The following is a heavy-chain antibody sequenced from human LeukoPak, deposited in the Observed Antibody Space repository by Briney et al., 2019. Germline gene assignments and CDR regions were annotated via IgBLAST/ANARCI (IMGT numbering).Heavy chain of an antibody. Sequence: SETLSLTCAVYGGSFSGYYWSWIRQPPGKGLEWIGEINHSGSTNYNPSLKSRVTISVDTSKNQFSLKLSSVTAADTAVYYYASRRARYCSGGSCYAPPPGYWGQGTLVTVSS. CDR3: ASRRARYCSGGSCYAPPPGY. J-gene: IGHJ4*02. V-gene: IGHV4-34*01. CDR2: INHSGST. D-gene: IGHD2-15*01. CDR1: GGSFSGYY.